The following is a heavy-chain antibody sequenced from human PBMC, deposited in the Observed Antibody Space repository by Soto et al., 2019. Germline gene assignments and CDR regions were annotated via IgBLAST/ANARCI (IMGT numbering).Heavy chain of an antibody. J-gene: IGHJ5*02. CDR1: GDAYTSYD. CDR2: MSPNSGNT. V-gene: IGHV1-18*01. Sequence: GTSVKLSCKDSGDAYTSYDINWVRQATGQGLEWMGWMSPNSGNTNYAQKLQGRVTMTTDTSTTTAYMELRSLRSDDTAVYYCARDCPVPPATPNNWFDPWGQGTLVTVSS. CDR3: ARDCPVPPATPNNWFDP. D-gene: IGHD2-2*02.